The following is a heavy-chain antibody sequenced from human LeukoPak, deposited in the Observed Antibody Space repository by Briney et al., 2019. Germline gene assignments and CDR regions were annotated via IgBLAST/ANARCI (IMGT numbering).Heavy chain of an antibody. Sequence: SETLSLTCAVYGGSFSGYYWSWIRQPPGEGLEWIGEINHSGSTNYNPSLKSRVTISVDTSKNQFSLKLSSVTAADTAVYYCARARGYSYGYLDYWGQGTLVTVSS. V-gene: IGHV4-34*01. CDR1: GGSFSGYY. CDR3: ARARGYSYGYLDY. J-gene: IGHJ4*02. D-gene: IGHD5-18*01. CDR2: INHSGST.